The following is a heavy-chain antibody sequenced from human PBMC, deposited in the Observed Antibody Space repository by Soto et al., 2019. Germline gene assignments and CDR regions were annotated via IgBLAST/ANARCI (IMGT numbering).Heavy chain of an antibody. CDR3: AKVRGHAFDI. J-gene: IGHJ3*02. Sequence: QVQLQESGPGLVKPSQTLSLNCSVSGVSINSGDYYWSWIRQHAGQGLEWIGYIFYSGTTFYNPSLKSRVTISIDASKNQFPLEMSSVTAADTAVYYCAKVRGHAFDIRGQGTMVTVSS. V-gene: IGHV4-31*03. CDR2: IFYSGTT. D-gene: IGHD3-10*01. CDR1: GVSINSGDYY.